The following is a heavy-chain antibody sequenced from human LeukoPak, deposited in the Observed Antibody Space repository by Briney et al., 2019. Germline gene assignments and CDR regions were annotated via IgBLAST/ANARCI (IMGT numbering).Heavy chain of an antibody. Sequence: SETLSLICTVSGGSISSYYWSWIRQPPGKGLEWIGYIFYSGSTNYNPSLKSRVTISVDTFRNQFSLKLSSVTAADTAVYYCARLPAGDYSNWFDPWGQGTLVTVSS. CDR2: IFYSGST. V-gene: IGHV4-59*01. D-gene: IGHD4-17*01. CDR3: ARLPAGDYSNWFDP. CDR1: GGSISSYY. J-gene: IGHJ5*02.